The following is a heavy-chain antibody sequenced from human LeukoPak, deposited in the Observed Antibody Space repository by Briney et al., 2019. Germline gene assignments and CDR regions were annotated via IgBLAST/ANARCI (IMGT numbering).Heavy chain of an antibody. CDR1: GFTFSSYE. CDR2: ISSSGSTI. J-gene: IGHJ6*03. D-gene: IGHD6-13*01. CDR3: ARDGPSSSWYEVYYYYYYMDV. V-gene: IGHV3-48*03. Sequence: GGSLRLSCAASGFTFSSYEMNWVRQAPGKGLEWVSYISSSGSTIYYADSVKGRFTISRDNAKNSLYLQMNSLRAEDTAVYYCARDGPSSSWYEVYYYYYYMDVWGEGTTVTVSS.